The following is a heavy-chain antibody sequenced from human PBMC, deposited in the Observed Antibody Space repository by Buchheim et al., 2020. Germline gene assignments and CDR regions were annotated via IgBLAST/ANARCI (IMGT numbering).Heavy chain of an antibody. CDR3: ARIVTIFGVVSTDAFDI. CDR1: GGSISSYY. CDR2: IYYSGST. D-gene: IGHD3-3*01. V-gene: IGHV4-59*01. Sequence: QVQLQESGPGLVKPSETLSLTCTVSGGSISSYYWRWIRQPPGKGLEWIGYIYYSGSTNYNPPLKSRVPISVDTSKNQFSLKLSSVTAADTAVYYCARIVTIFGVVSTDAFDIWGQGT. J-gene: IGHJ3*02.